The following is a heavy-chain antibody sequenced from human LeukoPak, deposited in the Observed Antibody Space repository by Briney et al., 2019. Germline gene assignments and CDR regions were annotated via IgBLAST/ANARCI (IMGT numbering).Heavy chain of an antibody. CDR1: GFTFSSYA. Sequence: GGSLRLSCAASGFTFSSYAMSWVRQAPGKGLEWVSAISGSGGSTYYADSVKGRFTISRDNSKNTLYLQMNSLRAEDTAVYYCAKERAGYGFWSGRGGPNRFDPWGQGTLVTVSS. D-gene: IGHD3-3*01. V-gene: IGHV3-23*01. CDR2: ISGSGGST. J-gene: IGHJ5*02. CDR3: AKERAGYGFWSGRGGPNRFDP.